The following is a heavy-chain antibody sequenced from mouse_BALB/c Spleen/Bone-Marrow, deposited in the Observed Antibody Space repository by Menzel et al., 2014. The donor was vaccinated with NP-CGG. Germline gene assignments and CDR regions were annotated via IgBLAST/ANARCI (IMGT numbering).Heavy chain of an antibody. Sequence: VQLQQSGAELMKPGASVKISCKATGYTFSTYWIEWVKQRPGHGLEWIREILPGNGNTDYNEKFKGKATFTADTSSNTAYMQLSSLTSEDSAVFYCARHGSSGFDYWGQGTALTVSS. V-gene: IGHV1-9*01. J-gene: IGHJ2*01. CDR2: ILPGNGNT. CDR3: ARHGSSGFDY. D-gene: IGHD1-1*01. CDR1: GYTFSTYW.